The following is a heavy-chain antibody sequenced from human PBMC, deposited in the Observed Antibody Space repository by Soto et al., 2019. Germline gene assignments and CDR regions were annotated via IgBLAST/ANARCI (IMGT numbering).Heavy chain of an antibody. J-gene: IGHJ5*02. CDR3: ARGYGPTS. D-gene: IGHD4-17*01. Sequence: SETLSLTCAVSGDSISSSNWWNWVRQPPGKGLEWLAEINHLGSISYNPSLKSRATISVDKSTNQFSLRLTSVTAADTAVYYCARGYGPTSWGQG. CDR1: GDSISSSNW. CDR2: INHLGSI. V-gene: IGHV4-4*02.